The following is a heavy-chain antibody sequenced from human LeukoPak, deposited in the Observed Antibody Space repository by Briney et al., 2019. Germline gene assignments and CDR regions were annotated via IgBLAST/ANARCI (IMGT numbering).Heavy chain of an antibody. CDR3: AREVDYYDSSGYSPGYGMDV. CDR2: ISSGSTYI. Sequence: PGGSLRLSCAASGFTFRSFSMAWVRQAPGKGLEWVSTISSGSTYIYYADSVKGRFTISRDNAKNSLYLQMNSLRAEDTAVYYCAREVDYYDSSGYSPGYGMDVWGQGTTVTVSS. J-gene: IGHJ6*02. V-gene: IGHV3-21*01. CDR1: GFTFRSFS. D-gene: IGHD3-22*01.